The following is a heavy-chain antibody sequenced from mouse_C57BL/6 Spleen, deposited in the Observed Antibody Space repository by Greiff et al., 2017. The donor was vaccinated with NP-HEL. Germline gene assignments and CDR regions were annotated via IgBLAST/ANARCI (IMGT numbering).Heavy chain of an antibody. J-gene: IGHJ3*01. V-gene: IGHV1-81*01. CDR2: IYPRSGNT. Sequence: QVQLMASGADLARPGASVKLSCKASGYTFTSYGISWVKQRTGQGLEWIGEIYPRSGNTYYNEKFKGKAILTADKSSSTAYMELRSLTSEDSAVYVWSSPGKIYCGYPWFAYWGQGTLVTVSA. CDR3: SSPGKIYCGYPWFAY. CDR1: GYTFTSYG. D-gene: IGHD2-2*01.